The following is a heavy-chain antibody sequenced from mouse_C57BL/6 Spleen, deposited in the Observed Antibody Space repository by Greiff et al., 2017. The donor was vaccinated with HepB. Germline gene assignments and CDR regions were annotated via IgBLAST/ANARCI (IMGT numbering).Heavy chain of an antibody. Sequence: QVQLQQSGAELVKPGASVKISCKASGYAFSSYWMNWVKQRPGKGLEWIGQIYPGDGDTNYNGKFKGKATLTADKSSSTAYMQLSSLTSEDAAVYFCARSWPDGYYVDYWGQGTTLTVAA. CDR3: ARSWPDGYYVDY. D-gene: IGHD2-3*01. CDR2: IYPGDGDT. CDR1: GYAFSSYW. J-gene: IGHJ2*01. V-gene: IGHV1-80*01.